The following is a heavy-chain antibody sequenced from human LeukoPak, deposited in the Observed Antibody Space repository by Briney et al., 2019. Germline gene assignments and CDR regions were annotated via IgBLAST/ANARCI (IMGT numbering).Heavy chain of an antibody. CDR1: GFTFSSYW. V-gene: IGHV3-74*01. Sequence: GGSLRLSCAASGFTFSSYWMHWVRQAPGKGLVWVSRINSDGSTTSYADSVKGRFTISRDNAKNTLYLQMNSLRAEDTAVYYCARDDYGGRGEFDYWGQGTLVTVSS. CDR3: ARDDYGGRGEFDY. D-gene: IGHD4-23*01. CDR2: INSDGSTT. J-gene: IGHJ4*02.